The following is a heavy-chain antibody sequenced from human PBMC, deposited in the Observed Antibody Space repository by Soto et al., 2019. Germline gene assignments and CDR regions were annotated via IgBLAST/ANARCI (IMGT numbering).Heavy chain of an antibody. CDR3: ARTTTVTTAWDY. D-gene: IGHD4-17*01. V-gene: IGHV2-5*02. CDR2: IYWDDDK. CDR1: EFSPITSGVG. Sequence: QITLKESGPTLVKPTQTLALTCTLSEFSPITSGVGVGWIRQPPGKALEWLALIYWDDDKRYSPSLKSRLTITKDSSKNQVVLTMTNMDPVDTATYYCARTTTVTTAWDYWGQGTLVTVSS. J-gene: IGHJ4*02.